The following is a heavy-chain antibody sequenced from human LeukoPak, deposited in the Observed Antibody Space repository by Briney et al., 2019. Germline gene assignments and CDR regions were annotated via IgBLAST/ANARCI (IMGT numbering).Heavy chain of an antibody. J-gene: IGHJ4*02. CDR3: ARGGPSGSYHDY. Sequence: PGGSLRLSCAASGFTFSSYAMSWVRQAPGKGLEWVSAISGSAGSTYFADSVQGRFTISRDNSKNTLYLQMNSLRAEDTAVYYCARGGPSGSYHDYWGRGTLVTVSS. CDR2: ISGSAGST. D-gene: IGHD1-26*01. CDR1: GFTFSSYA. V-gene: IGHV3-23*01.